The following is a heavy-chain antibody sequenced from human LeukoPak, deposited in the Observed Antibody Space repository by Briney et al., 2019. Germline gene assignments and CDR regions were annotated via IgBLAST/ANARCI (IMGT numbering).Heavy chain of an antibody. CDR1: GFTFSNYA. CDR2: ISDGGAAT. CDR3: AKALNVLVPSTSRWFDP. Sequence: GGSLRLSCAASGFTFSNYAMTWVRQAPGKGLEWVSTISDGGAATYYADSVKGRFTISRGNSKNTLSLQMNSLRAEDTAVYYCAKALNVLVPSTSRWFDPWGQGTLVTVSS. J-gene: IGHJ5*02. D-gene: IGHD2-2*01. V-gene: IGHV3-23*01.